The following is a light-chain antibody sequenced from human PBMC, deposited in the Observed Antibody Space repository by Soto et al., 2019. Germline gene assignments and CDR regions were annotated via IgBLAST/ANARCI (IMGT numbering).Light chain of an antibody. V-gene: IGKV1-5*03. CDR3: QQYNSYSPT. Sequence: DIQMTQSPSTLSASVGDRVTITCRASQSISNWLAWYQQEPGKAPKLLIHKASSLQSGVPSRFSGSGSGTDFTLTISILHPDDFANYYCQQYNSYSPTFGQGTRVEIK. CDR2: KAS. CDR1: QSISNW. J-gene: IGKJ1*01.